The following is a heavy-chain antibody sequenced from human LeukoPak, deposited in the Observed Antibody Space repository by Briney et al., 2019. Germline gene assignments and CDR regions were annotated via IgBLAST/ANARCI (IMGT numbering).Heavy chain of an antibody. Sequence: ASVKVSCKASGYTFTGYYMHWVRQAPGQGLEWMGWINPNSGGTNYAQKFQGRVTMTRDTSISTAYMELSGLRSDDTAVYYCARDLYCSSTSCYGRSGWFDPWGQGTLVTVSS. CDR3: ARDLYCSSTSCYGRSGWFDP. V-gene: IGHV1-2*02. CDR2: INPNSGGT. CDR1: GYTFTGYY. J-gene: IGHJ5*02. D-gene: IGHD2-2*01.